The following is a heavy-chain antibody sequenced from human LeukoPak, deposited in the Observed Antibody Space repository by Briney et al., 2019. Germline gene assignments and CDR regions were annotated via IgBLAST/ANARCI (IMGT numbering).Heavy chain of an antibody. CDR3: ARDKGHDFWSGYSLGFDP. D-gene: IGHD3-3*01. CDR2: ISSSSSYI. V-gene: IGHV3-21*01. J-gene: IGHJ5*02. CDR1: GFTFSSYS. Sequence: PGGSLRLSCAASGFTFSSYSMNWVRQAPGKGLEWVSSISSSSSYIYYADSVKGRFTISRDNAKNSLYLQMNSLRAEDTAVYYCARDKGHDFWSGYSLGFDPWGQGTLVTVPS.